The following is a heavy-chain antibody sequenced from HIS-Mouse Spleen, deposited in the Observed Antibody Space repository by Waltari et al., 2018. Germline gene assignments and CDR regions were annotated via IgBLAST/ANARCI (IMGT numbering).Heavy chain of an antibody. J-gene: IGHJ3*02. Sequence: EVQLVESGGGLVKPGGSLRLSCAASGFTFSSYSMNWVRQAPGKGLDWFSSISSSSSYIYYADSVKGRFTISRDNAKNSLYLQMNSLRAEDTAVYYCARATKLGMGAFDIWGQGTMVTVSS. CDR3: ARATKLGMGAFDI. D-gene: IGHD7-27*01. CDR2: ISSSSSYI. V-gene: IGHV3-21*01. CDR1: GFTFSSYS.